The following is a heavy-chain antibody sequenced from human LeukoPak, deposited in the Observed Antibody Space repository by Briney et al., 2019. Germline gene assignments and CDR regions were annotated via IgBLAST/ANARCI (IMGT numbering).Heavy chain of an antibody. CDR1: GRSLSSFY. CDR2: IYTSGST. Sequence: KSSETLSLTCTVSGRSLSSFYWSWIRHPAGKGLEWIGRIYTSGSTNYNPSLKTRVTMSVDTSKNQFSLMRGSVTAADTAVYYCARDVRGYCSGCSCYSADAFDIWGQGTMVTVSS. D-gene: IGHD2-15*01. V-gene: IGHV4-4*07. CDR3: ARDVRGYCSGCSCYSADAFDI. J-gene: IGHJ3*02.